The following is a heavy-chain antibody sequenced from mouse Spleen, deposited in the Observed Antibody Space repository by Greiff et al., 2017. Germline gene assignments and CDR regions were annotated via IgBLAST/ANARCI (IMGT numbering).Heavy chain of an antibody. J-gene: IGHJ4*01. V-gene: IGHV1-85*01. CDR3: AKVTARAMDY. CDR2: IYPRDGST. Sequence: VQLQQSGPELVKPGASVKLSCTASGYTFTSYDINWVKQRPGQGLEWIGWIYPRDGSTKYDGKFKGKATLTVDTSSSTAYMELHSLTSEDTAVYFCAKVTARAMDYWGQGTSVTVSS. D-gene: IGHD2-3*01. CDR1: GYTFTSYD.